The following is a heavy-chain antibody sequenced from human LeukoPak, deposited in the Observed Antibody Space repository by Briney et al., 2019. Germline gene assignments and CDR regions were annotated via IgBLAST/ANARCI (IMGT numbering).Heavy chain of an antibody. CDR2: IYYSGST. CDR1: GGSISSGDYY. CDR3: ARDHPAGDAYYDFWSGYYNYYYYYMDV. Sequence: PSETLSLTCTVSGGSISSGDYYWSWIRQPPGKGLEWIGYIYYSGSTYYNPSLKSRVTISVDTSKNQFSLKLSSVTAADTAVYYCARDHPAGDAYYDFWSGYYNYYYYYMDVWGKGTTVTVSS. D-gene: IGHD3-3*01. J-gene: IGHJ6*03. V-gene: IGHV4-30-4*08.